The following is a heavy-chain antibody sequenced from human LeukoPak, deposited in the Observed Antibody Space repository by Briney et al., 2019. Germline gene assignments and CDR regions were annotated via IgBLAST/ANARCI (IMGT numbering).Heavy chain of an antibody. CDR2: MNPNSGNT. J-gene: IGHJ6*02. CDR3: ARGRVLWFGYYYGMDV. Sequence: ASVKVSCKASGYTFTSYDINWVRQATGQGLEWMGWMNPNSGNTGYAQKFQGRVTMTRNTSISTAYMELSSLRSEDTAVYYCARGRVLWFGYYYGMDVWGQGTTVTVSS. V-gene: IGHV1-8*01. CDR1: GYTFTSYD. D-gene: IGHD3-10*01.